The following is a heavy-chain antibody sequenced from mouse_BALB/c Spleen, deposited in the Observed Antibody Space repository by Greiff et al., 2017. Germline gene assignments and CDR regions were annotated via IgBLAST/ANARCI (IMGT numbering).Heavy chain of an antibody. CDR1: GYTFTSYW. Sequence: LQQSGSELVRPGASVKLSCKASGYTFTSYWMHWVKQRPGQGLEWIGNIYPGSGSTNYDEKFKSKATLTVDTSSSTAYMQLSSLTSEDSAVYDCAGNQERAMAYWGQGTLVTVSA. CDR2: IYPGSGST. D-gene: IGHD1-1*02. V-gene: IGHV1S22*01. CDR3: AGNQERAMAY. J-gene: IGHJ3*01.